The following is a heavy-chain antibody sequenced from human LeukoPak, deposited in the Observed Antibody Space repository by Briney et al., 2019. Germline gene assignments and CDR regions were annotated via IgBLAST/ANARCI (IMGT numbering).Heavy chain of an antibody. D-gene: IGHD4/OR15-4a*01. CDR1: GFTVTSDH. Sequence: PGGSLRLSCAASGFTVTSDHMSWVRQAPGKGLEWLSVIYSGGSTYYADSVEGRFTISRDNSKNTLHLQINSLRAEDTAVYYCANMVPPFDIWGQGTMVTVSS. CDR2: IYSGGST. J-gene: IGHJ3*02. CDR3: ANMVPPFDI. V-gene: IGHV3-66*01.